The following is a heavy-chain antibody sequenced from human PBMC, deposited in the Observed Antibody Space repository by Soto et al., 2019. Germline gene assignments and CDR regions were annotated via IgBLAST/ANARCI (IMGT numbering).Heavy chain of an antibody. CDR2: ISSSGGTT. J-gene: IGHJ4*02. V-gene: IGHV3-23*01. Sequence: GGSLRLSCAASGFTFSNCAMSWVRQAPGKGLEWVSAISSSGGTTSYADSVKGRFTISRDNSKNTLYLPMNSLRADDTAVYYCAKGPTTQGIYYFDFWGRGTRVTVSS. D-gene: IGHD3-3*02. CDR1: GFTFSNCA. CDR3: AKGPTTQGIYYFDF.